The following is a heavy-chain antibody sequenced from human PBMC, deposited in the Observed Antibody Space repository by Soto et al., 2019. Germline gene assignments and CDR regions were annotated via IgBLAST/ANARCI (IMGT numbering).Heavy chain of an antibody. D-gene: IGHD3-10*01. CDR1: GFTFSSFW. V-gene: IGHV3-7*01. J-gene: IGHJ6*02. CDR2: IRQDGSEK. Sequence: EVQLVESGGGLVQPGGSLRLSCAASGFTFSSFWMNWVRQAPGKGLEWVANIRQDGSEKYYVDSVKGPFTISRDNGENSLYLQLNSLTSEDTAVYYCARERTTMVRALDVWGQGTTVTVSS. CDR3: ARERTTMVRALDV.